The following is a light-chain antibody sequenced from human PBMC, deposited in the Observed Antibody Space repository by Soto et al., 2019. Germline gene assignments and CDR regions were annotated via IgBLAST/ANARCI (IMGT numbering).Light chain of an antibody. CDR1: QDISKN. Sequence: DIQMTQSPSSLSASVGDRVTISCQASQDISKNLNWYQQHPGKAPRILIYDASSLDAGVPSRFSGSGSGTDFTFTIDSLQPEDIATYFCQQFDTLPPAFGQGTKLEIK. J-gene: IGKJ2*01. CDR3: QQFDTLPPA. CDR2: DAS. V-gene: IGKV1-33*01.